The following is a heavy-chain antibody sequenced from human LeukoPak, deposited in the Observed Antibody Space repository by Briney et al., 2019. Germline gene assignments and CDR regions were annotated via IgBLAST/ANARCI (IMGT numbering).Heavy chain of an antibody. Sequence: GESLRLSCAASGFTFSSYSMNWGRQPPGKGLGLVSSISSSSSCIYYADSVKGRFTISRDNAKNSLYLQMNSLRAEDAAVYYCARGALAAAGTWFDPWGQGTLVTVSS. D-gene: IGHD6-13*01. CDR2: ISSSSSCI. J-gene: IGHJ5*02. CDR1: GFTFSSYS. V-gene: IGHV3-21*01. CDR3: ARGALAAAGTWFDP.